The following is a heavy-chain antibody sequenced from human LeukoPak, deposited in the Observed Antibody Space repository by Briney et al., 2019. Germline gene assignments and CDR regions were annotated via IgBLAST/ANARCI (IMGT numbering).Heavy chain of an antibody. CDR3: ARGPSHTMVRGVNWFDP. J-gene: IGHJ5*02. V-gene: IGHV1-8*03. Sequence: ASVKVSCKASGYTFTSYDISWVRQATGQGLEWMGWMNPNSGNTGYAQKFQGRVTITRNTSISTAYMELSSLRSQDPAVYYCARGPSHTMVRGVNWFDPWGRGTLVTVST. CDR1: GYTFTSYD. D-gene: IGHD3-10*01. CDR2: MNPNSGNT.